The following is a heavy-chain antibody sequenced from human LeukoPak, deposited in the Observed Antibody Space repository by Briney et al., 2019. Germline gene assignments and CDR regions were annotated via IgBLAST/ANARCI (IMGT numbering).Heavy chain of an antibody. J-gene: IGHJ4*02. CDR1: GFTFSSYG. CDR3: ANGRRGYSYGAHY. Sequence: PGGSLRLSCAASGFTFSSYGMHWVRQAPGKGLEWVAFIRYDGSNKYYADSVKGRFTISRDNSKNTLYLQMNSLRAEDTAVYYCANGRRGYSYGAHYWGQGTLVTVSS. V-gene: IGHV3-30*02. CDR2: IRYDGSNK. D-gene: IGHD5-18*01.